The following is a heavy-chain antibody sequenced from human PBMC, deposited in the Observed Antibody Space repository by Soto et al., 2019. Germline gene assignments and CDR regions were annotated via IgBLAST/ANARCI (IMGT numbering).Heavy chain of an antibody. Sequence: GGSLRLSCAASGFTVSSNYMSWVRQAPGKGLEWVSVIYSGGSTYYADSVKGRFTISRDNSKNTLYLQMNSLRAEDTAVYYCARILTGYCSSTSCYTDVFDIWGQGTMVTVSS. CDR1: GFTVSSNY. CDR3: ARILTGYCSSTSCYTDVFDI. D-gene: IGHD2-2*02. CDR2: IYSGGST. V-gene: IGHV3-66*01. J-gene: IGHJ3*02.